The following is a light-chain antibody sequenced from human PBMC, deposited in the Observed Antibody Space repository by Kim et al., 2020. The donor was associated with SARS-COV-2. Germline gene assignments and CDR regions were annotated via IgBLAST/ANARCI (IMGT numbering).Light chain of an antibody. V-gene: IGKV3-20*01. CDR2: GAS. CDR3: QQYGYQIWT. Sequence: EIVLTQSPGTLSLSPGERATLSCRATHSISDNYLAWYQQKPGQAPRLLIYGASTRATGVPDRFSGSGSGTDFTLTISRLEPEDVAVYHCQQYGYQIWTFGQGTKVDI. CDR1: HSISDNY. J-gene: IGKJ1*01.